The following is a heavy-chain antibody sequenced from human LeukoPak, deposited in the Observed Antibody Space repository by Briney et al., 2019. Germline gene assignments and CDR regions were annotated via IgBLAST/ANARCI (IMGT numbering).Heavy chain of an antibody. CDR2: TYHRSRWGN. Sequence: SQTLSLTCAISGDSFSNNIATWNWVRQSPSRGLEWLGRTYHRSRWGNDYAISVKGRITINPDTSRNQFSLQLNSVTPEDTAVYYCVRDSDDYYWALDFWGQGTPVTVSS. J-gene: IGHJ4*02. CDR1: GDSFSNNIAT. CDR3: VRDSDDYYWALDF. V-gene: IGHV6-1*01. D-gene: IGHD3-10*01.